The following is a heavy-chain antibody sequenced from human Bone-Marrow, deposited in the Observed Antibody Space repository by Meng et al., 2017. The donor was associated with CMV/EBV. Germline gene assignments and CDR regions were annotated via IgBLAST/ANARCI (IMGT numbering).Heavy chain of an antibody. J-gene: IGHJ4*02. V-gene: IGHV4-38-2*02. CDR1: GYSISSGYY. D-gene: IGHD3-3*01. Sequence: SETLSFTCTVSGYSISSGYYWGWIRQPPGKGLEWIGSIYHSGSTYYNPSLKSRVTISVDTSKNQFSLKLSSVTAADTAVYYCARAGFWSGYYRYYFDYWGQGTLVPVSS. CDR3: ARAGFWSGYYRYYFDY. CDR2: IYHSGST.